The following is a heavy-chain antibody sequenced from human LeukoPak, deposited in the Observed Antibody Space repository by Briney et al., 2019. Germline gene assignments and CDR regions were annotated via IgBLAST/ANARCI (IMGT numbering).Heavy chain of an antibody. CDR1: GFTFSDYY. CDR3: ARDKSSSWGYYYYGMDV. J-gene: IGHJ6*02. D-gene: IGHD6-13*01. V-gene: IGHV3-11*01. CDR2: ISSSGSTI. Sequence: PGGSLRLSCAASGFTFSDYYMSWLRQAPGKGLGWVSYISSSGSTIYYADSVEGRFTISRDNAKNSLYLQMNSLRAEDTAVYYCARDKSSSWGYYYYGMDVWGQGTTVTISS.